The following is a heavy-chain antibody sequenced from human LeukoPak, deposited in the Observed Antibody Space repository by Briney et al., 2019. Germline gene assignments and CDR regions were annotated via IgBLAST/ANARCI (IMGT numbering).Heavy chain of an antibody. J-gene: IGHJ4*02. CDR2: IYYSGST. D-gene: IGHD2-2*01. V-gene: IGHV4-39*07. CDR3: ARETAYCSSTSCYRAKYYFDY. Sequence: PSETLSLTCTVSGGSISSSSYYWGWIRQPPGKGLEWIGSIYYSGSTYYNPSLKSRVTISVDTSKNQFSLKLSSVTAADTAVYYCARETAYCSSTSCYRAKYYFDYWGQGTLVTVSS. CDR1: GGSISSSSYY.